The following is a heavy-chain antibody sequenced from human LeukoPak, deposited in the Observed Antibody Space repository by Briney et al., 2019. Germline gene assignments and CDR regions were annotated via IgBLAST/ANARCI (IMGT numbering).Heavy chain of an antibody. D-gene: IGHD1-26*01. V-gene: IGHV3-23*01. Sequence: GSLILSCAASGFTFSRYAMSWVRQAPGKGLEWVSAISGGGDSTYFADSVKGRFTISRDNSEDTLYPQMNSLRAEDTAVYHCAKDRARGGATDFDYWGQGTLVTVSS. CDR2: ISGGGDST. J-gene: IGHJ4*02. CDR1: GFTFSRYA. CDR3: AKDRARGGATDFDY.